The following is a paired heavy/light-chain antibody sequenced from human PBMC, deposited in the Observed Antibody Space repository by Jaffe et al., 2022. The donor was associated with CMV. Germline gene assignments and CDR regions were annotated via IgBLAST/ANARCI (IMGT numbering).Heavy chain of an antibody. Sequence: EVQLLESGGGLVQPGGSLRLSCAASGFTFSTYAMSWVRQAPGKGLEWVSGFSGSGGSTYYADSVKGRFTVSRDNSKNTLYLQMSGLRGEDTAIYYCAKDLFILAAAGRGSPFDYWGQGTLVTVSS. V-gene: IGHV3-23*01. CDR3: AKDLFILAAAGRGSPFDY. CDR1: GFTFSTYA. CDR2: FSGSGGST. J-gene: IGHJ4*02. D-gene: IGHD6-13*01.
Light chain of an antibody. J-gene: IGLJ2*01. CDR3: QTWGTGIRV. CDR1: SAHSSYA. V-gene: IGLV4-69*01. CDR2: LNSDGTH. Sequence: QVVLTQSPSASASLGASVKLTCTLSSAHSSYAIAWHQQQPEKGPRFLMKLNSDGTHNKGDGIPDRFSGSSFGAERYLTISSLQSEDEADYYCQTWGTGIRVFGGGTKLTVL.